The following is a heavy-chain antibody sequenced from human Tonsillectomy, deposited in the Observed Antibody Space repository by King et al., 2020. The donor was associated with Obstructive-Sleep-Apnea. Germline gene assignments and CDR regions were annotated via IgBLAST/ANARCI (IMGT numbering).Heavy chain of an antibody. CDR1: GGTFSSYA. CDR2: IIPIFGTA. J-gene: IGHJ5*02. CDR3: SREVGNYDILTGYYWFDP. V-gene: IGHV1-69*01. Sequence: VQLVESGAEVKKPGSSVKVSCKASGGTFSSYAVSWVRQAPGQGLEWMGGIIPIFGTANYAQKFQGRVTITADESTSTAYMELSSLRSEDTAVYYCSREVGNYDILTGYYWFDPWGQGTLVTVSS. D-gene: IGHD3-9*01.